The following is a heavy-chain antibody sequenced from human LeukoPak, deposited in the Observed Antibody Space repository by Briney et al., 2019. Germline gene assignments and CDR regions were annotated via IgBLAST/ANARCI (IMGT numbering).Heavy chain of an antibody. Sequence: EASVTVSCKASGYTFTDYFMNWVRQAPGQGLEWMGWINPKSGGTVYAQKFQGRFTMTRDTSSSTAYMELSRLRFDDTVVYYCARGPRITIFGVVMANDAFDIWGQGTMVTVSS. CDR3: ARGPRITIFGVVMANDAFDI. D-gene: IGHD3-3*01. CDR1: GYTFTDYF. J-gene: IGHJ3*02. CDR2: INPKSGGT. V-gene: IGHV1-2*02.